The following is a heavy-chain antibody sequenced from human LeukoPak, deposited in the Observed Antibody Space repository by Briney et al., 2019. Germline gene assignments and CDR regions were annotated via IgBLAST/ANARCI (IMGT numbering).Heavy chain of an antibody. V-gene: IGHV3-7*01. CDR3: ARVQQPYCGGDCYDAFDI. CDR1: GFTFSSYW. CDR2: IKQDGSEK. D-gene: IGHD2-21*01. Sequence: GGSLRLSCAASGFTFSSYWMSWVRQAPGKGLEWVSNIKQDGSEKYYVDSVKGRFTISRDNAKNSLYLQMNSLRAEDTAVYYCARVQQPYCGGDCYDAFDIWGQGTMVTVSS. J-gene: IGHJ3*02.